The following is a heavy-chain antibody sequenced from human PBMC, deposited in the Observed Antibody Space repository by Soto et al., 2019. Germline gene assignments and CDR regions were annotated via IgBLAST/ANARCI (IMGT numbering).Heavy chain of an antibody. CDR3: ERDKVGTAADF. CDR2: ITGSTGDT. J-gene: IGHJ4*02. D-gene: IGHD2-15*01. CDR1: GFTFTNYG. Sequence: ASVKVSCKASGFTFTNYGISWVRQAPGQGLEWMGWITGSTGDTNYAQKFQDRLAMTTDTSADTAYMELRSLRGDDTAVYYCERDKVGTAADFWGQGTLVTVSS. V-gene: IGHV1-18*01.